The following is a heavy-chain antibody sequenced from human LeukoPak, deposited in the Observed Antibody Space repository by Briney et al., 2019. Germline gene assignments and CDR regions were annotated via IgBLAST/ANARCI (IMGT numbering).Heavy chain of an antibody. V-gene: IGHV3-7*01. CDR1: GFTFSNSC. CDR3: TRDFGY. Sequence: VGSLRLSCAASGFTFSNSCMNWGRQAPGKGLEWVANIKPDGSERYYADSVEGRFTISRDNAKNSLYLQGKGLRAEDTTLYYCTRDFGYWGQGVLVTVSS. D-gene: IGHD3-10*01. CDR2: IKPDGSER. J-gene: IGHJ4*02.